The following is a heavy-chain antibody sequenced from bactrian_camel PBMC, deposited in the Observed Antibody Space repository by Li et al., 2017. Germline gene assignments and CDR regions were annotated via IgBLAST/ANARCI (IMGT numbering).Heavy chain of an antibody. Sequence: HVQLVESGGGLVQPGGSLRLSCAASGFTFTNTFMNWVRRAPGKGLEWASGIGTGGTTYYADSVKGRFTISRGNAYNKLYLRLNSLRTEDTAMYYCVRDGDGGWRFAYWGQGTQVTVS. V-gene: IGHV3S1*01. CDR2: IGTGGTT. D-gene: IGHD7*01. CDR1: GFTFTNTF. CDR3: VRDGDGGWRFAY. J-gene: IGHJ4*01.